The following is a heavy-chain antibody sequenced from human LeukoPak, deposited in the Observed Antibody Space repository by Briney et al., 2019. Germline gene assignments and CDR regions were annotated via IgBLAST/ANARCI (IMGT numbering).Heavy chain of an antibody. V-gene: IGHV3-74*01. CDR1: GFTFSDYW. CDR3: ASAPPGIAAFFEY. J-gene: IGHJ4*02. D-gene: IGHD6-13*01. Sequence: GGSLILSCAASGFTFSDYWMHWVRQAPGKGLVWVSRINIDGSSPRYADSVEGRFTISRDNAKNTLYLQMNSLRAEDTAIYYCASAPPGIAAFFEYWGRGILVTVSS. CDR2: INIDGSSP.